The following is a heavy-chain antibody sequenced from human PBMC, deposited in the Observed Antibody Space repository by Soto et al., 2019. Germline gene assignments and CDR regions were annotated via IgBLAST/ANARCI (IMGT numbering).Heavy chain of an antibody. CDR3: ARARQWLVPLFDY. CDR2: MNPNSGNT. CDR1: GYTFTSYD. J-gene: IGHJ4*02. V-gene: IGHV1-8*01. Sequence: ASVKVSCKASGYTFTSYDINWVRQATGQGLEWMGWMNPNSGNTGYAQKFQGRVTMTRNTSISTAYMELSSLRSEDTAVYYCARARQWLVPLFDYWAREPWSPSPQ. D-gene: IGHD6-19*01.